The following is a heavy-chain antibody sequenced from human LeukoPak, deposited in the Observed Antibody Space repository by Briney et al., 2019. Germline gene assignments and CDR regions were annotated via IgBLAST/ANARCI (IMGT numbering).Heavy chain of an antibody. CDR2: IYYSGST. CDR1: GGSISSYY. CDR3: ARDGTQDSSGEGWFDP. Sequence: PSETLSLTCTVSGGSISSYYWSWIRQPPGKGLEWIGYIYYSGSTNYNPSLKSRVTISVDTSKNQFSLKLSSVTAADTGVYYCARDGTQDSSGEGWFDPWGQGTLVTVSS. V-gene: IGHV4-59*01. J-gene: IGHJ5*02. D-gene: IGHD6-19*01.